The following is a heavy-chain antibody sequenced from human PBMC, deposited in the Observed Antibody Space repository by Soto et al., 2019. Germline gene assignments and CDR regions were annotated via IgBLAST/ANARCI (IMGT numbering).Heavy chain of an antibody. CDR3: ARQTTVTTHYYYGMDV. D-gene: IGHD4-4*01. CDR2: IDPSDSYT. J-gene: IGHJ6*02. V-gene: IGHV5-10-1*01. Sequence: TGESLKISCKGSGYSFTSYWISWVRQMPGKGLEWMGRIDPSDSYTNYSPSFQGHVTISADKSISTAYLQWSSLKASDTAMYYCARQTTVTTHYYYGMDVWGQGTTVTVSS. CDR1: GYSFTSYW.